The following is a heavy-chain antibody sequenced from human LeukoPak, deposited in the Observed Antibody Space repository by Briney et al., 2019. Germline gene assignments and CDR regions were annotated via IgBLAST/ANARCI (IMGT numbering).Heavy chain of an antibody. V-gene: IGHV4-30-4*01. CDR2: IYYSGST. CDR3: ARSLKGWYSYYFDY. Sequence: PSQTLSLTCTVSGGSISSGDYYWSWIRQPPGTALEWIGYIYYSGSTYYNPSLKSRVTISVDTSKNQFSLKLSSVTAADTAVYYCARSLKGWYSYYFDYWGQGTLVTVSS. J-gene: IGHJ4*02. CDR1: GGSISSGDYY. D-gene: IGHD6-19*01.